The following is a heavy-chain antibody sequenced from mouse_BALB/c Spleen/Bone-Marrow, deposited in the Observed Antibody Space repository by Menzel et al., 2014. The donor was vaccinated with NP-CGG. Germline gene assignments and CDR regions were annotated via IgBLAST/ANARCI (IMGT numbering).Heavy chain of an antibody. J-gene: IGHJ4*01. D-gene: IGHD2-14*01. Sequence: VQLVEPGAELVKPGASVKVSCKAFGYTFTTYPIEWMKQNHGKSLEWIGNFHPYNDDTKYNEKFKGKAKLTVEKSSSTVYLELSRLTSDDSAVYYCARGRYGLYYAMDYWGQGTSVTVSS. CDR2: FHPYNDDT. V-gene: IGHV1-47*01. CDR3: ARGRYGLYYAMDY. CDR1: GYTFTTYP.